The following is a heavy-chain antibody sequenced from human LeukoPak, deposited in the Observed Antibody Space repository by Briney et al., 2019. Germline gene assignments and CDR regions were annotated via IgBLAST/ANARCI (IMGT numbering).Heavy chain of an antibody. Sequence: ASVKVSCKASGYTFTGYYMHWVRQAPGQGLEWMGWINPNSGGTNNAQKFQGRVTMTRDTSISTAYMELSRLRSDDTAVYYCARDPSLGSSGWFLYGMDVWGQGTTVTVSS. D-gene: IGHD6-19*01. CDR2: INPNSGGT. CDR3: ARDPSLGSSGWFLYGMDV. J-gene: IGHJ6*02. V-gene: IGHV1-2*02. CDR1: GYTFTGYY.